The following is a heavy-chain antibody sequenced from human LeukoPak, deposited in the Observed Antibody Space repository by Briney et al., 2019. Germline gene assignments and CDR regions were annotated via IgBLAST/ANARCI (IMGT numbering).Heavy chain of an antibody. J-gene: IGHJ3*01. V-gene: IGHV3-23*01. D-gene: IGHD4-17*01. Sequence: PGGSLRLSCAASGFTFSSYAMSWVRQAPGKGLEWVSAISATSGSTYYADSVKGRFIISRDNSKNTLYLQMNSLRVEDTAVYSCAKPTPDYAYDFDVWGQGTMVTVSS. CDR3: AKPTPDYAYDFDV. CDR1: GFTFSSYA. CDR2: ISATSGST.